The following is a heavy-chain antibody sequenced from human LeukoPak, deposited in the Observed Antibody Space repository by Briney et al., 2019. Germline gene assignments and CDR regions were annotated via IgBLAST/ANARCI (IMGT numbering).Heavy chain of an antibody. Sequence: GRSLRLSRAAPGFALRSYGLDWVRQAPGKGLDWVALIWSDGIRTNYADSVKGRFTISRDASKNTVYLQMNSLRAEDTAVYSCAKWSGDYPAYYLDYWGQGNLVTVSS. CDR3: AKWSGDYPAYYLDY. CDR2: IWSDGIRT. J-gene: IGHJ4*02. CDR1: GFALRSYG. D-gene: IGHD4-17*01. V-gene: IGHV3-33*06.